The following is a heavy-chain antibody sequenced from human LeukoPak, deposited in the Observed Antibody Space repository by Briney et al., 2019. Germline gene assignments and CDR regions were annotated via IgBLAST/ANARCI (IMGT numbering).Heavy chain of an antibody. Sequence: SETLSLTCTVSGGSISSSSYYWGWIRQPPGKGLEWIGSIYYSGSTYYNPSLKSRVTISVDTSKNQFSLKLSSVTAADTAVYYCARHPWGLWFGELIEGYYFDYWGQGTLVTVSS. CDR1: GGSISSSSYY. J-gene: IGHJ4*02. D-gene: IGHD3-10*01. CDR2: IYYSGST. V-gene: IGHV4-39*01. CDR3: ARHPWGLWFGELIEGYYFDY.